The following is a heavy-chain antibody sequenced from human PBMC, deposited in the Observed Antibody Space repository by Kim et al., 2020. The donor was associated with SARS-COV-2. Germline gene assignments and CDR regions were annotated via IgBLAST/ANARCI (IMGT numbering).Heavy chain of an antibody. Sequence: GGSLRLSCSASGFTFNIFFMHWVRQAPGKGLEYVSFISNNGGDTNYANSVKGRFTISRDNSRNTLYLQMGYLRADDMAVYYCARERGGYYFYYWGGPALVTDSS. V-gene: IGHV3-64*01. CDR3: ARERGGYYFYY. D-gene: IGHD3-16*01. J-gene: IGHJ4*02. CDR2: ISNNGGDT. CDR1: GFTFNIFF.